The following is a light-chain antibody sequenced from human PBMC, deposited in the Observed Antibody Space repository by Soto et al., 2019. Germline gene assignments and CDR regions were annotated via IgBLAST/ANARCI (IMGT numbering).Light chain of an antibody. J-gene: IGKJ4*01. CDR1: QDISNF. CDR2: AAS. V-gene: IGKV1-27*01. Sequence: DIQMTQSPSSLSAFVGHTVTITCRASQDISNFLAWYQQKPGKVPKLLIYAASTLQSGVPSRFSGSGSGTDFTLTISSLQPEDVATYYCQKCKIAPFTFGGGTKVEMK. CDR3: QKCKIAPFT.